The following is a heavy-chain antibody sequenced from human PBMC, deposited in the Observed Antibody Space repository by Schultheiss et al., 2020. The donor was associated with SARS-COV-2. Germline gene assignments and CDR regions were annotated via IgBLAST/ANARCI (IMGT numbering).Heavy chain of an antibody. V-gene: IGHV3-48*01. CDR2: ISSSSSTI. J-gene: IGHJ6*03. Sequence: GESLKISCAASGFTFSSYSMNWVRQAPGKGLEWVSYISSSSSTIYYADSVKGRFTISRDNAKNSLYLQMNSLRAEDTAVYYCARDFPSGTVTTEIEVDNYYYYYMDVWGKGTTVTVSS. CDR1: GFTFSSYS. D-gene: IGHD4-17*01. CDR3: ARDFPSGTVTTEIEVDNYYYYYMDV.